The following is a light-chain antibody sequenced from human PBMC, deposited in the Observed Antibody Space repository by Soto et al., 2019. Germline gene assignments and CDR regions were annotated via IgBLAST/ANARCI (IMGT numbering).Light chain of an antibody. CDR3: QVWDTSAAL. V-gene: IGLV3-9*01. CDR2: NDN. J-gene: IGLJ2*01. Sequence: SYELTQPLSESVALGQTARISCGGNNIGSKNVHWYQQKPGQAPVLVIYNDNSRPSGIPERFSGSNSGSSATLTISRAQAGAEADYYCQVWDTSAALIGGGTNLTVL. CDR1: NIGSKN.